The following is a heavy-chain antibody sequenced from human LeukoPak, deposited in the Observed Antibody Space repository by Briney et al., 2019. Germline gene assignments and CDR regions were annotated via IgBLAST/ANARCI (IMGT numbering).Heavy chain of an antibody. D-gene: IGHD3-10*01. CDR2: ISSSGSRI. J-gene: IGHJ4*02. CDR1: GFTFSSYE. CDR3: AKDLRSYYGSGSYPPSWNY. V-gene: IGHV3-48*03. Sequence: GGSLRLSCAASGFTFSSYEMNWVRQAPGKGLEWVSHISSSGSRIYYADSVKGRFTISRDNSKNTLYLQMNSLRAEDTAVYYCAKDLRSYYGSGSYPPSWNYWGQGTLVTVSS.